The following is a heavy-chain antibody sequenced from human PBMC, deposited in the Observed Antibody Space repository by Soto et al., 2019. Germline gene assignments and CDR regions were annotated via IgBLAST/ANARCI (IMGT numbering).Heavy chain of an antibody. Sequence: SETLSLTCTVSGGAISSGDYYWSWIRQPPGKGLEWIGYIYYSGSTYYNPSLKSRVTISVDTSKNQFSLKLSSVTAADTAVYYCARVGREVVPQRGASLHFDYWGQGTLVTVSS. CDR1: GGAISSGDYY. CDR2: IYYSGST. CDR3: ARVGREVVPQRGASLHFDY. J-gene: IGHJ4*02. D-gene: IGHD2-2*01. V-gene: IGHV4-30-4*01.